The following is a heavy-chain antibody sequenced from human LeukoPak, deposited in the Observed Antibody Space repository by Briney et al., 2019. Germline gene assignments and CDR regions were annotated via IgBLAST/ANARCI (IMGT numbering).Heavy chain of an antibody. CDR3: ARVAGYSSSWYSRGLTPRTWSDP. Sequence: SETLSPTCTVSGGSISSYYWSWIRQPPGKGLEWIGYIYYSGSTNYNPSLKSRVTISVDTSKNQFSLKLSSVTAADTAVYYCARVAGYSSSWYSRGLTPRTWSDPWGQGTLVTVSS. V-gene: IGHV4-59*01. J-gene: IGHJ5*02. CDR1: GGSISSYY. CDR2: IYYSGST. D-gene: IGHD6-13*01.